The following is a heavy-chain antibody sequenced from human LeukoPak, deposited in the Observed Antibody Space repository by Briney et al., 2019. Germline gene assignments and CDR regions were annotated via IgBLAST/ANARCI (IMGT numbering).Heavy chain of an antibody. CDR1: GFTFDDYT. D-gene: IGHD1-26*01. V-gene: IGHV3-43*01. Sequence: GGSLRLSCAASGFTFDDYTMHWVRQVPGKGLQWVSLITWDGGSRFYADSVKGRFNISRDNSKKSLSLQMYGLSTEDTALYYCARERRRVIDYWGQGTLVDVSS. CDR3: ARERRRVIDY. CDR2: ITWDGGSR. J-gene: IGHJ4*02.